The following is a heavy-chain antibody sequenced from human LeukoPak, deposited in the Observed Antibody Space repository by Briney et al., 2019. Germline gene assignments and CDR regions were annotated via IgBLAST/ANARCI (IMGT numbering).Heavy chain of an antibody. V-gene: IGHV1-46*03. CDR1: GYTFTSYY. CDR3: ARGYCSSTSCEQIGRHLRFLEWLFPAFDY. D-gene: IGHD3-3*01. CDR2: ISPSGGST. J-gene: IGHJ4*02. Sequence: ASVKVSCKASGYTFTSYYIHWVRQAPGQGLEWMGIISPSGGSTSYAEKFQGRVTMTRDTSTSTVYMELSSLRSEDTAVYYCARGYCSSTSCEQIGRHLRFLEWLFPAFDYWGQGTLVTVSS.